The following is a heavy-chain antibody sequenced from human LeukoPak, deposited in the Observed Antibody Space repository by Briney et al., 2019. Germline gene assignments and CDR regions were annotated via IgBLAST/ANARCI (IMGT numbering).Heavy chain of an antibody. CDR1: GFTLSSYA. CDR2: ISSSGSTI. CDR3: ARVRYYDSSGYYFGQAFAFDI. Sequence: NPGGSLRLSCAASGFTLSSYAMSWIRQAPGKGLEWVSYISSSGSTIYYADSVKGRFTISRDNAKNSLYLQMNSLRAEDTAVYYCARVRYYDSSGYYFGQAFAFDIWGQGTMVTVSS. J-gene: IGHJ3*02. D-gene: IGHD3-22*01. V-gene: IGHV3-11*04.